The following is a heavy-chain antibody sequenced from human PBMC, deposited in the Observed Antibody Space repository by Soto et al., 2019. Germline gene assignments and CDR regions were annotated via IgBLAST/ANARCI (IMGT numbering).Heavy chain of an antibody. CDR1: GGSISSGGYS. D-gene: IGHD3-10*01. CDR3: ARAPAGHYFDYYYGMDV. V-gene: IGHV4-30-2*01. Sequence: SETLSLTCAVSGGSISSGGYSWSWIRQPPGKGLEWIGYIYHSGSTYYNPSLKSRVTISVDRSKNQFSLKLSSVTAADTAVYYCARAPAGHYFDYYYGMDVWGQGTTVTVSS. CDR2: IYHSGST. J-gene: IGHJ6*02.